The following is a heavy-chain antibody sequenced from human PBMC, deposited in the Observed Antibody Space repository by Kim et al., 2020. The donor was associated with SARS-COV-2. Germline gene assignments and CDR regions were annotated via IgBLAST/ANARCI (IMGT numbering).Heavy chain of an antibody. D-gene: IGHD6-6*01. CDR3: ARGLWGSSGWFDP. Sequence: PSLKTPLNISVDTSKNQFSLTVSSVSAADTAVYYCARGLWGSSGWFDPWGQGTLVTVSS. J-gene: IGHJ5*02. V-gene: IGHV4-34*01.